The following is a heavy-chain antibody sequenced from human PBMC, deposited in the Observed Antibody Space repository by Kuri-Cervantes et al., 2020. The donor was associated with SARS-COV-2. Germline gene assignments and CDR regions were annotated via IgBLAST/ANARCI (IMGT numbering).Heavy chain of an antibody. Sequence: SCTVSGGSISSYYWSWIRRPPGKGLEWIGEINHSGSTNYNPSLKSRVTISVDTSKNQFSLKLSSVTAADTAVYYCARGRVPIVVVPPGGDYGMDVWGQGTTVTVSS. CDR3: ARGRVPIVVVPPGGDYGMDV. V-gene: IGHV4-34*01. J-gene: IGHJ6*02. CDR2: INHSGST. D-gene: IGHD2-2*01. CDR1: GGSISSYY.